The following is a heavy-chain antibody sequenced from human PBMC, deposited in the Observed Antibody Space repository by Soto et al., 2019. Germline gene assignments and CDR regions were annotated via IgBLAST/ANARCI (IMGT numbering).Heavy chain of an antibody. Sequence: SETLSLTCAVYCGSFSGYYWSWIRQPPGKGLEWIGEINHSGSTNYNPSLKSRVAISVDTSKNQFSLKLSSVTAADTAVYYCASFRGSGGRHYYYYYMDVWGKGTTVTVSS. CDR3: ASFRGSGGRHYYYYYMDV. J-gene: IGHJ6*03. CDR2: INHSGST. D-gene: IGHD2-15*01. CDR1: CGSFSGYY. V-gene: IGHV4-34*01.